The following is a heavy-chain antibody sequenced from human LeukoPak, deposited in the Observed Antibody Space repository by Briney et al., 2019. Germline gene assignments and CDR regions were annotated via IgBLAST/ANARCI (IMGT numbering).Heavy chain of an antibody. J-gene: IGHJ5*02. Sequence: ASVKVSCKASGYTFTGYYMHWVRQAPGQGLEWMGWINPNSGGTNYAQKFQGWVTMTRDTSISTAYMELSRLRSDDTAAYYCARGSITIFGVDPEFNWFDPWGQGTLVTVSS. CDR1: GYTFTGYY. D-gene: IGHD3-3*01. V-gene: IGHV1-2*04. CDR3: ARGSITIFGVDPEFNWFDP. CDR2: INPNSGGT.